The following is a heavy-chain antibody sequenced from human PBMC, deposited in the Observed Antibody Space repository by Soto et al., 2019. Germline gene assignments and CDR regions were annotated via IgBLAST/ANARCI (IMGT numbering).Heavy chain of an antibody. CDR3: ARGFSSGGSPYYFDY. CDR1: GDSVTSHY. Sequence: SETLSLTCSFSGDSVTSHYLTWIRQSPEKGLEWIGYMHYTGFSHYNPSLKSRLTISVDTSKNQFTLKLSPVTAADTAVYYCARGFSSGGSPYYFDYWGQGTLVTVSS. CDR2: MHYTGFS. D-gene: IGHD2-15*01. J-gene: IGHJ4*02. V-gene: IGHV4-59*02.